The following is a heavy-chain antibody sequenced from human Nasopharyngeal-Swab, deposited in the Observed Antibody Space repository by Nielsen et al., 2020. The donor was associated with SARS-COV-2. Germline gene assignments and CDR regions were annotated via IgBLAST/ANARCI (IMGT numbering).Heavy chain of an antibody. Sequence: SVKVSCKASGYTFTSYAMNWVRQAPGQGLEWMGGIIPIFGTANYAQKFQGRVTITADESTSTAYMELSSLRSEDTAVYYCARDRKNYYGSGSYYSPYYYYGMDVWGQGTTVTVSS. D-gene: IGHD3-10*01. CDR1: GYTFTSYA. CDR3: ARDRKNYYGSGSYYSPYYYYGMDV. J-gene: IGHJ6*02. CDR2: IIPIFGTA. V-gene: IGHV1-69*13.